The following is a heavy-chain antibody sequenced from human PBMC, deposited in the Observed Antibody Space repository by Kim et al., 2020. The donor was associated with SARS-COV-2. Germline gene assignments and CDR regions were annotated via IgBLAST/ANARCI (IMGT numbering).Heavy chain of an antibody. D-gene: IGHD6-19*01. CDR3: AKDLKVGGWYSGFDY. Sequence: GGSLRLSCAASGFTFSSYGMHWVRQAPGKGLEWVAVISYDGSNKYYADSVKGRFTISRDNSKNTLYLQMNSLRAEDTAVYYCAKDLKVGGWYSGFDYWGQGTLVTVSS. J-gene: IGHJ4*02. V-gene: IGHV3-30*18. CDR2: ISYDGSNK. CDR1: GFTFSSYG.